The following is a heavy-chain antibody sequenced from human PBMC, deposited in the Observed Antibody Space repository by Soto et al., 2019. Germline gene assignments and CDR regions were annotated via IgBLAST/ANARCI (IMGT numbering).Heavy chain of an antibody. J-gene: IGHJ6*02. CDR1: GYTFTSYG. Sequence: GASVKVSCKASGYTFTSYGISWVRQAPGQGLEWMGWISAYNGNTNYAQKLQGRVTMTTDTSTSTAYMELRSLRSDDTAVYYCEREGDGFLTPYGMDVWGQGTTVTVSS. V-gene: IGHV1-18*01. CDR2: ISAYNGNT. D-gene: IGHD1-26*01. CDR3: EREGDGFLTPYGMDV.